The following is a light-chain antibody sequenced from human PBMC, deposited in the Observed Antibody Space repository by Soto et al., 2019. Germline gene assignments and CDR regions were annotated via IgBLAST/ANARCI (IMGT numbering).Light chain of an antibody. V-gene: IGLV1-40*01. Sequence: QSVLTQPPSVSGAPGQRVTISCTGSTSNIGAGYGVHWYQHLPGTAPKLLMYGNSIRPSVVPDRFSGSKSGTSASLAITGLQADDEADYYCQSYDSSLTCVVFGGGTKVTVL. J-gene: IGLJ2*01. CDR1: TSNIGAGYG. CDR3: QSYDSSLTCVV. CDR2: GNS.